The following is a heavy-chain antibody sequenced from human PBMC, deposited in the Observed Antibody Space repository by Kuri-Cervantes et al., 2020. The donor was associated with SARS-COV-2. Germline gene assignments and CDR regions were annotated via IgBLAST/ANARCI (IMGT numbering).Heavy chain of an antibody. CDR1: GFTFSTYA. V-gene: IGHV3-30*04. D-gene: IGHD1-26*01. CDR2: ISHDGSTT. CDR3: ARWGNDEWDDDAFDI. Sequence: GGSLRLSCAASGFTFSTYALHWVRQAPGKGLEWVAVISHDGSTTFYADSVKGRFTASRDNSKDTLYLQMNSLRAEDTAVYYCARWGNDEWDDDAFDIWGQGTMVTVSS. J-gene: IGHJ3*02.